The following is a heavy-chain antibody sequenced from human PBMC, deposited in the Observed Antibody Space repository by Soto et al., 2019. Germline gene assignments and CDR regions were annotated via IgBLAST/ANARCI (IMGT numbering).Heavy chain of an antibody. J-gene: IGHJ4*02. CDR1: GGSISSGSYY. D-gene: IGHD3-22*01. CDR2: IYSTEST. CDR3: ARSDSSGKTRYYFDH. V-gene: IGHV4-31*03. Sequence: SETVSLTCTVSGGSISSGSYYWTWIRQHPGKGLEWIGYIYSTESTNYNPSLKSRLSISVDMSASQFSLKLTSVTVADTAVYYCARSDSSGKTRYYFDHWGQGTLVTVSS.